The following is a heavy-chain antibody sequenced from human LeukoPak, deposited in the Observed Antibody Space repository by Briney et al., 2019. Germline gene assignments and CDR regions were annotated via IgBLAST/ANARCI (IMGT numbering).Heavy chain of an antibody. CDR3: AKHMGDSEYYGLDV. V-gene: IGHV3-23*01. Sequence: GGSLRLSCASSGFTFSSYAMSWVRQAPGKGLDWVSTIRGSGGSTYYADSVQGRFTISRDSSKNTLCLQMNSLRAEDTAVYYCAKHMGDSEYYGLDVWGQGTTVTVSS. CDR1: GFTFSSYA. J-gene: IGHJ6*02. D-gene: IGHD3-16*01. CDR2: IRGSGGST.